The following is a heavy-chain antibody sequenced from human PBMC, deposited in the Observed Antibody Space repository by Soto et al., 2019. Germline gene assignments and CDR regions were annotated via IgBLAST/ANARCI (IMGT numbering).Heavy chain of an antibody. D-gene: IGHD1-26*01. J-gene: IGHJ6*02. Sequence: ASVKVSCKASRYTFTNFYIHWLRQAPGHGLEWMGIINPSGRSTTYSHKFEGRVTITRDTSTSTVHMELITLIAEDTPVYYCARSQVGRPLDDWVPGTTVTVSS. V-gene: IGHV1-46*01. CDR3: ARSQVGRPLDD. CDR1: RYTFTNFY. CDR2: INPSGRST.